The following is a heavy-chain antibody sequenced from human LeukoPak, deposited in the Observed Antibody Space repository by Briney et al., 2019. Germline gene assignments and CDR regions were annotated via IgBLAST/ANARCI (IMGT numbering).Heavy chain of an antibody. CDR2: ISSSSSYI. CDR1: GFTFSSYA. V-gene: IGHV3-21*01. D-gene: IGHD1-26*01. J-gene: IGHJ4*02. Sequence: GGSLRLSCAACGFTFSSYAMNWVRQAPGKGLEWVSSISSSSSYIYYADSVKGRFTISRDNAKNSLYLQMNSLRAEDTAVYYCARLLSGTLDYWGQGTLVTVSS. CDR3: ARLLSGTLDY.